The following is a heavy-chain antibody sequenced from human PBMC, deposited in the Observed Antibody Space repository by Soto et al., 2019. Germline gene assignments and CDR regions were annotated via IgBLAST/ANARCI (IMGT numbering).Heavy chain of an antibody. CDR2: MNPNSGNT. Sequence: GASVKVSCKASGYTFTSYDINWVRQATGQGLEWMGWMNPNSGNTGYAQKFQGRVTMTRNTSISTAYMELSSLRPEDTAVYYCARGRDYDFWSGYPGFLMDVWGKGTTVTVS. V-gene: IGHV1-8*01. J-gene: IGHJ6*03. D-gene: IGHD3-3*01. CDR3: ARGRDYDFWSGYPGFLMDV. CDR1: GYTFTSYD.